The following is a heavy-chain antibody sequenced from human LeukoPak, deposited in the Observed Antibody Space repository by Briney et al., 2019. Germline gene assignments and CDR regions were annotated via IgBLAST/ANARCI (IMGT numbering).Heavy chain of an antibody. CDR2: IYYSGST. J-gene: IGHJ5*02. V-gene: IGHV4-39*07. Sequence: SSETLSLTCTVSGGSISSSSYYWGWIPQPPGKGLEWSGSIYYSGSTYYNPSLKSRVTISVDTSKNQFSLKLNSVTAADTAVYYCARVMQLWNWFDPWGQGTLVTVSS. CDR1: GGSISSSSYY. D-gene: IGHD5-18*01. CDR3: ARVMQLWNWFDP.